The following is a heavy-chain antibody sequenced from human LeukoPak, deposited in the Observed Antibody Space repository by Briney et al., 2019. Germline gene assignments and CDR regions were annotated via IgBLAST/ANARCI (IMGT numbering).Heavy chain of an antibody. V-gene: IGHV3-21*01. Sequence: GGSLRLSCAASGFTFSDHYIDWVRQAPGKGLEWVSSISSSSSYIYYADSVKGRFTISRDNAKNSLYLQMNSLRAEDTAVYYCARDPLGGSYDYWGQGTLVTVSS. CDR3: ARDPLGGSYDY. CDR1: GFTFSDHY. CDR2: ISSSSSYI. D-gene: IGHD1-26*01. J-gene: IGHJ4*02.